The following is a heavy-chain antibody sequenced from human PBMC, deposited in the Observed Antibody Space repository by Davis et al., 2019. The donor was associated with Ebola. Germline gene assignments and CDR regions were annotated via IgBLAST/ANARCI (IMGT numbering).Heavy chain of an antibody. V-gene: IGHV4-59*01. CDR1: GGSISSYY. CDR3: AREPIFGSGWYPHYYGMDV. Sequence: SETLSLTCTVSGGSISSYYWSWIRQPPGKGLEWIGYIYYSGSTNYNPSLKSRVTISVDTSKNQFSLKLSSLTAADTAVYYCAREPIFGSGWYPHYYGMDVWGQGTTVTVSS. D-gene: IGHD6-19*01. J-gene: IGHJ6*02. CDR2: IYYSGST.